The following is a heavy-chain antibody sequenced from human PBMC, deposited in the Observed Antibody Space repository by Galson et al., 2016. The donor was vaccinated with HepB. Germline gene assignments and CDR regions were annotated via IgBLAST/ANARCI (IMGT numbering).Heavy chain of an antibody. CDR3: ASLPWFGELLHRSYYYLMDV. D-gene: IGHD3-10*01. V-gene: IGHV3-11*01. Sequence: SLRLSCAASGFTFSDYYMSWIRQAPGKGLEWVSYISSSGSTIYYADSVKGRFTISRDDAKSSLYLQMNSLRAGDSAVYYCASLPWFGELLHRSYYYLMDVWGQGTTVTVSS. CDR1: GFTFSDYY. J-gene: IGHJ6*02. CDR2: ISSSGSTI.